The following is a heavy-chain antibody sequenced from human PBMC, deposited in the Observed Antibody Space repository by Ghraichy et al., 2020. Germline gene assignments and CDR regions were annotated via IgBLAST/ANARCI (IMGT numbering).Heavy chain of an antibody. CDR1: GGSISNYY. Sequence: LNISCTVSGGSISNYYWSWIRQPPGKGLEWIGYIYYSGSTNYNPSLKSRVTISVDTSKNQFSLKLSSVTAADAAVYYCAGSHDYSNYFFDYWGQGILVSVSS. CDR2: IYYSGST. D-gene: IGHD4-11*01. J-gene: IGHJ4*02. V-gene: IGHV4-59*01. CDR3: AGSHDYSNYFFDY.